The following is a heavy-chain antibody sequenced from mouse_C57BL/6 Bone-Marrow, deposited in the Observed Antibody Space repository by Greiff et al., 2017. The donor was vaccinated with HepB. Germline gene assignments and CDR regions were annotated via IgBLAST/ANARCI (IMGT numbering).Heavy chain of an antibody. CDR1: GFNIKDDY. Sequence: VQLQQSGAELVRPGASVKLSCTASGFNIKDDYMHWVKQRPEQGLEWIGWIDPENGDTEYASKFQGKATITADTSSNTAYLQLSSLTSKATAVDYWTPRGFDYWGQGTTLTVSS. CDR2: IDPENGDT. V-gene: IGHV14-4*01. J-gene: IGHJ2*01. CDR3: TPRGFDY.